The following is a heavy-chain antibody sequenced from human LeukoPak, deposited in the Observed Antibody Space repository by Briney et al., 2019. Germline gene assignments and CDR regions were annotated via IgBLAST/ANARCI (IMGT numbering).Heavy chain of an antibody. J-gene: IGHJ5*02. CDR2: IWYDGSNK. D-gene: IGHD6-13*01. CDR1: GFIFGGYG. CDR3: AKDPSRIAAAGTDWFDP. Sequence: GKSLRLSCAASGFIFGGYGMLWVRQAPGKGLEWVALIWYDGSNKYYADSVKDRFTISRHNSKNTLYLQMNSLRAEDTAVYYCAKDPSRIAAAGTDWFDPWGQGTLVTVSS. V-gene: IGHV3-33*06.